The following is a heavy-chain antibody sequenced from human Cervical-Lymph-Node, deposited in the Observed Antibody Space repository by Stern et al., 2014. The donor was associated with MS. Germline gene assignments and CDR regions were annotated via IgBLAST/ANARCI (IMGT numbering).Heavy chain of an antibody. CDR2: ISAYNANT. Sequence: VQLVESGAEVLKPGASVKVSCKASGYTLTNFGISWVRQAPGQGLEWMGWISAYNANTNYAQKFQDRVTMTTDPSTYTAYMELRSLRSDDTAVYYCARVLYGTTLRAYLDPWGQGSLVTVSS. J-gene: IGHJ5*02. D-gene: IGHD1-1*01. V-gene: IGHV1-18*01. CDR1: GYTLTNFG. CDR3: ARVLYGTTLRAYLDP.